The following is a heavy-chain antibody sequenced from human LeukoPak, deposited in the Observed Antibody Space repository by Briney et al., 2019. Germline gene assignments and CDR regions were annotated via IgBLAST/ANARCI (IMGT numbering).Heavy chain of an antibody. V-gene: IGHV1-18*01. CDR3: AAFRYSSGWYSTPQMNWFDP. CDR1: GYTFTSYG. D-gene: IGHD6-19*01. J-gene: IGHJ5*02. CDR2: ISAYNGNT. Sequence: ASVKVSCKASGYTFTSYGISWVRQAPGQGLEWMGWISAYNGNTNYAQKLQGRVTMTTDTSTSTAYMELRSLRSDDTAVYYCAAFRYSSGWYSTPQMNWFDPWGQGTLVTVSS.